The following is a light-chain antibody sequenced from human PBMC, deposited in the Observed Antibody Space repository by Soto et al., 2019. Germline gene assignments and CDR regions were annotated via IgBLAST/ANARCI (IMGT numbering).Light chain of an antibody. CDR3: QQYYSTAWK. J-gene: IGKJ1*01. CDR2: WAS. CDR1: QSVLYSSNNKNY. V-gene: IGKV4-1*01. Sequence: DIVMTQSPDSLAVSLGERATINCKSSQSVLYSSNNKNYLAWYQQKPGQPPKLLIYWASTRESGVPDRFSGSGSGTDFTLTISSLQAEDVAVYYCQQYYSTAWKFGQGTKV.